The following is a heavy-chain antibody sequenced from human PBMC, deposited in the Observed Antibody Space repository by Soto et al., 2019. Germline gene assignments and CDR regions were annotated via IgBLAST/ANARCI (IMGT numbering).Heavy chain of an antibody. Sequence: QITLKESGPTLVKPTQTLTLTCTFSGFSLTSSEMGVGWIRQPPGKALEWLALIYWDDGKRYSPSLRSRLAITGDTSKNAVVLTMTNMDPTDTATYFCARRGRWNHLDYWGQGTLVTVSS. D-gene: IGHD1-1*01. CDR1: GFSLTSSEMG. CDR2: IYWDDGK. V-gene: IGHV2-5*02. CDR3: ARRGRWNHLDY. J-gene: IGHJ4*01.